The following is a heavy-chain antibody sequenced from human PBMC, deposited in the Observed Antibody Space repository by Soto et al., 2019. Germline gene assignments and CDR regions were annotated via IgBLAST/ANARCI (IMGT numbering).Heavy chain of an antibody. V-gene: IGHV3-23*01. CDR1: GFTFSSYA. CDR3: AKDRVRIRVEGQQWLAHLDAFDI. Sequence: EVQLLESGGGLVQPGGSLRLSCAASGFTFSSYAMSWVRQAPGKGLEWVSAISGSGGSTYYADSVKGRFTISRDNSKNTLYLQMNSLRAEDTAVYYCAKDRVRIRVEGQQWLAHLDAFDIWGQGTMVTVSS. J-gene: IGHJ3*02. CDR2: ISGSGGST. D-gene: IGHD6-19*01.